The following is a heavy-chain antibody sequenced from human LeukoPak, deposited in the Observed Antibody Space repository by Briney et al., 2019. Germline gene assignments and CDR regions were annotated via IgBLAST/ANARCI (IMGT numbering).Heavy chain of an antibody. CDR2: IYYSGST. CDR1: GGSISSSSYY. Sequence: PSETLSLTCTVSGGSISSSSYYWGWIRQPPGKGPEWIGSIYYSGSTNYNPSLKSRVTISLDRSKNQISLKLSSVTAADTAVYYCASSQWPVLNFQRWGQGTLVTVSS. J-gene: IGHJ1*01. V-gene: IGHV4-39*07. D-gene: IGHD6-19*01. CDR3: ASSQWPVLNFQR.